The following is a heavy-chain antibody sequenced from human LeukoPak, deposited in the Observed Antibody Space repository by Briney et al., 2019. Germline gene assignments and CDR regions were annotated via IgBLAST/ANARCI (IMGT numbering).Heavy chain of an antibody. CDR3: ARGHYEMGV. CDR2: IAHSGNGM. V-gene: IGHV3-11*01. J-gene: IGHJ6*02. CDR1: GFTFSDYY. Sequence: GGSLRLSCAASGFTFSDYYMTWIRQAPGKGLEWVSHIAHSGNGMWYADAVKDRFTISRDNAKNLLFLQMDSLRAEDMAVYYCARGHYEMGVWGQGTTVIVSS.